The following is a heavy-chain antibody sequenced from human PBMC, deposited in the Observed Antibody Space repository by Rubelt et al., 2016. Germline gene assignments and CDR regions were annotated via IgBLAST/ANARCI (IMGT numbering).Heavy chain of an antibody. J-gene: IGHJ4*02. CDR3: VRLRGRSTSCCSWGFDY. CDR1: GFSLSTRGMC. D-gene: IGHD2-2*01. Sequence: QVTLRESGPALVKPTQTLTLTCTLSGFSLSTRGMCVTWIRQPPGKALEWLARIDWDDDKLYSTSLKTRPTISKDTSKNQSMLTMTNMQPVGQATDYWVRLRGRSTSCCSWGFDYWGQGTLVTVSS. CDR2: IDWDDDK. V-gene: IGHV2-70*17.